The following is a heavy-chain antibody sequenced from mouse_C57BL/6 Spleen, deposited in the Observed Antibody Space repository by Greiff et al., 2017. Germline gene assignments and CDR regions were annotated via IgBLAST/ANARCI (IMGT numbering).Heavy chain of an antibody. Sequence: QVQLQQSGAELVKPGASVKMSCKASGYTFTTYPIEWMKQNHGKSLEWIGNFHPYNDDTKYNEKFKGKATLTVEKSSITVYLELSRLTSDDSAVYYCARVRYYDYYAYYYAMDYWGQGTSVTVSS. CDR1: GYTFTTYP. D-gene: IGHD2-4*01. V-gene: IGHV1-47*01. CDR2: FHPYNDDT. J-gene: IGHJ4*01. CDR3: ARVRYYDYYAYYYAMDY.